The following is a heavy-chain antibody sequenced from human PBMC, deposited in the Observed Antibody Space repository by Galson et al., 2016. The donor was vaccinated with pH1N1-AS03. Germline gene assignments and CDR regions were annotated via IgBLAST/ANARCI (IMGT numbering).Heavy chain of an antibody. CDR3: ARSFLGETDD. CDR2: MTPNNGNT. Sequence: SVKVSCKASGYTFTTYDINWVRQAAGQGLEWMGWMTPNNGNTGYAQRFQGRVTMTRNTSISTAYMELSGLQSEDTAVYYCARSFLGETDDWGQGTRVIVSS. J-gene: IGHJ4*02. D-gene: IGHD3-16*01. V-gene: IGHV1-8*01. CDR1: GYTFTTYD.